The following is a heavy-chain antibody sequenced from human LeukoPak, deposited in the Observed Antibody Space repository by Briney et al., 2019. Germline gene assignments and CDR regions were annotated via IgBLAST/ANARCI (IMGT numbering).Heavy chain of an antibody. CDR2: INHSGST. J-gene: IGHJ4*02. V-gene: IGHV4-34*01. D-gene: IGHD3-10*01. CDR3: ARQTSTYYYD. CDR1: GGSFSGYY. Sequence: PSETLSLTCAVYGGSFSGYYWSWIRQPPGKGLEWIGEINHSGSTNYNPSLKSRVTISVDTSKNQFSLKLSSVTAADTAVYYCARQTSTYYYDWGQGTLVTVSS.